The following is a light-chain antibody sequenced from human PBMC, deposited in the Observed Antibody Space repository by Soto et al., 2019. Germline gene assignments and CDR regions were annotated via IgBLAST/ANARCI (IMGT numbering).Light chain of an antibody. CDR1: QSVSSGH. Sequence: DIVLTQSPGTLSLSPGERASLSCRASQSVSSGHLAWYQQKPGQAPRLLIYGASSRATGIPDRFSGSGSGTDFTLTISRLEPEDYAVYYCQQYGQSLWTFGQGNKV. J-gene: IGKJ1*01. CDR2: GAS. V-gene: IGKV3-20*01. CDR3: QQYGQSLWT.